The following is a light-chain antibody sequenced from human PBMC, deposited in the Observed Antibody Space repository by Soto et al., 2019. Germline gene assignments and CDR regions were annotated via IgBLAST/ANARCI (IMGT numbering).Light chain of an antibody. V-gene: IGKV3-15*01. Sequence: EIVMTQSPASLSVSPGERATLSCRASQSVNSNLAWYQQKTWPGSQAPHLWCIHRATGIPGRFRGSGSGTDFTLTITSLQSEDFAVYFCQQYNNCPPDTFGHGTKLEIK. CDR2: CI. CDR1: QSVNSN. CDR3: QQYNNCPPDT. J-gene: IGKJ2*01.